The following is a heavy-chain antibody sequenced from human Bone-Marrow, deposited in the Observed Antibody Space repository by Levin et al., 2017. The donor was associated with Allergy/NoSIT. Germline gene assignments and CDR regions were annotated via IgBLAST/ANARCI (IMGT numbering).Heavy chain of an antibody. V-gene: IGHV1-46*01. CDR3: VRDSTFYYDSTGSEVTTPGAFDL. J-gene: IGHJ3*01. D-gene: IGHD3-22*01. CDR1: GYTFPIYN. Sequence: GESLKISCTASGYTFPIYNVHWVRQAPGQGLEWMGIITPTGGATHYARSFQGRVSMTSDTSTSTIYMELSSLRSEDTAVYYCVRDSTFYYDSTGSEVTTPGAFDLWGQGTKVTVSS. CDR2: ITPTGGAT.